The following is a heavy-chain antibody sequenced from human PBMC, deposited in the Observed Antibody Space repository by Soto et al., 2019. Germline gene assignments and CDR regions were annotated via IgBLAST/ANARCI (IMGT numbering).Heavy chain of an antibody. Sequence: PGGSLRLSCAASGFTFSSYAMSWVRQAPGKGLEWVSAISGSGGSTYYADSVKGRFTISRDNSKNTLYLQMNSLRAEDTAVYYCAKDLRDYIWGSYRPNPPTHAFDIWGQGTMVTVSS. CDR1: GFTFSSYA. CDR2: ISGSGGST. CDR3: AKDLRDYIWGSYRPNPPTHAFDI. D-gene: IGHD3-16*02. J-gene: IGHJ3*02. V-gene: IGHV3-23*01.